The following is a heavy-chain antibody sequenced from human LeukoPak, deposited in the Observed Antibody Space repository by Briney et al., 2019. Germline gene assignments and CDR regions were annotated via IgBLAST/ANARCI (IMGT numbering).Heavy chain of an antibody. Sequence: GGSLRLSCAASGFTFSGSAMHWVRQASGKGLEWVGRIRSKANSYATAYAASVKGRFTISRDDSKNTAYLQMNSLKTEDTAVYYCTSRRTGYSNTIIDYWGQGTLVTVSS. V-gene: IGHV3-73*01. CDR1: GFTFSGSA. CDR2: IRSKANSYAT. CDR3: TSRRTGYSNTIIDY. J-gene: IGHJ4*02. D-gene: IGHD4-11*01.